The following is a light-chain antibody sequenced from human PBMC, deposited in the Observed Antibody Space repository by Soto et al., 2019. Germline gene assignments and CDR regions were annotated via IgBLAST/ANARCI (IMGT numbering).Light chain of an antibody. CDR3: QQYNNWPPIT. CDR1: QSVSSD. Sequence: EIVMTQSPATLSVSPGERATLSCRASQSVSSDLAWYQQKPGQAPRLLIYGASSRATGVPARFSGSGSGTEFTLTISSLQFEDFAVYYCQQYNNWPPITFGQGTRLEIK. J-gene: IGKJ5*01. V-gene: IGKV3-15*01. CDR2: GAS.